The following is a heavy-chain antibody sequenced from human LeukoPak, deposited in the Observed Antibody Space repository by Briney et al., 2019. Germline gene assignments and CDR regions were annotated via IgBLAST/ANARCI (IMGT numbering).Heavy chain of an antibody. CDR1: GGTFSSYA. J-gene: IGHJ3*02. CDR3: ARGGSGYCSSTSCLGRNAFDI. D-gene: IGHD2-2*01. CDR2: IIPIFGTA. V-gene: IGHV1-69*13. Sequence: SVKVSCKASGGTFSSYAISWVRQAPGQGLEWMGGIIPIFGTANYAQKFQGRVTITADESTSTAYMELSSLRSEDTAVYYCARGGSGYCSSTSCLGRNAFDIWGQGTMVTVSS.